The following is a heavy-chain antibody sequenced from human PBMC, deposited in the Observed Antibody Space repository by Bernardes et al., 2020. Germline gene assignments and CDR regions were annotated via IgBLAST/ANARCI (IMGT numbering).Heavy chain of an antibody. CDR2: IYPYDSDI. D-gene: IGHD4-17*01. V-gene: IGHV5-51*01. CDR1: GYSFISYW. CDR3: ARPTPPSSVTTSGWYFDL. J-gene: IGHJ2*01. Sequence: GESLKISCKTSGYSFISYWIGWVRQMPGKGLEWMGIIYPYDSDIRYSPSFEGQVTISADKSISTAYLEWNSLKASDTAMYYCARPTPPSSVTTSGWYFDLWGRGTLVTVSS.